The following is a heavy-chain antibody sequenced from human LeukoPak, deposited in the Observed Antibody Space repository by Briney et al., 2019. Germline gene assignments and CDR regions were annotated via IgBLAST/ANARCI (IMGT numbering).Heavy chain of an antibody. D-gene: IGHD1-7*01. J-gene: IGHJ4*02. V-gene: IGHV4-38-2*02. CDR3: ARDSNWNYTFDF. CDR1: GYSISSGYY. CDR2: IYHSGRT. Sequence: SETLSLTCTVSGYSISSGYYWGWIRQPPGKGLDCIGSIYHSGRTFYNPSLKSRVTISVDTSKNQFSLKLTSVTAADTAVYYCARDSNWNYTFDFWGQGTLVTVSS.